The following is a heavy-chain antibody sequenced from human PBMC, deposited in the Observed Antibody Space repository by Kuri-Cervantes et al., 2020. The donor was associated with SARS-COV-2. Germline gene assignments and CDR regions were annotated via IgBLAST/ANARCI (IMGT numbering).Heavy chain of an antibody. CDR3: ARTKITIFGVVSSRFDP. D-gene: IGHD3-3*01. CDR2: IITIFGTV. Sequence: SVKISCKASGGTISSYAISWVRQAPGQGLEWMGGIITIFGTVNYARRFKGRVTITAVESTSTAYMELRSLRSDDTAVHYCARTKITIFGVVSSRFDPWGQGTLVTVSS. J-gene: IGHJ5*02. V-gene: IGHV1-69*13. CDR1: GGTISSYA.